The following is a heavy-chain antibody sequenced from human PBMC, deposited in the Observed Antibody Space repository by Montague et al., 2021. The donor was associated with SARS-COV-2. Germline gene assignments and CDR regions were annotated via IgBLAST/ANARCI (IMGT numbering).Heavy chain of an antibody. CDR3: ARIRGDILGGYYYGMDV. CDR2: IDWDDDK. CDR1: GFSLSTSGLC. V-gene: IGHV2-70*01. Sequence: PALVKPTQTLTLTCTFSGFSLSTSGLCVSWIRQPPGKALEWLALIDWDDDKYYSTSLKTRPTISKDTSKNQVVLTMTNMDPVDTATYYCARIRGDILGGYYYGMDVWGQGTTVTVSS. D-gene: IGHD3-9*01. J-gene: IGHJ6*02.